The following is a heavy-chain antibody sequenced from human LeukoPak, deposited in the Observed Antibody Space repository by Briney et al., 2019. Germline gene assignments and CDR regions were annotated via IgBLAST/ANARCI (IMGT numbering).Heavy chain of an antibody. CDR2: LSGSGGST. CDR1: GFTFSSYA. Sequence: GGSLRLSCAASGFTFSSYAMSWVRQAPGKGLEWVSALSGSGGSTYYADSVKGRFTISRDNSKNTLYLQMNSLRAEDTAVYFCAKAAGYSYGCYFDYWGQGTLVTVSS. J-gene: IGHJ4*02. D-gene: IGHD5-18*01. CDR3: AKAAGYSYGCYFDY. V-gene: IGHV3-23*01.